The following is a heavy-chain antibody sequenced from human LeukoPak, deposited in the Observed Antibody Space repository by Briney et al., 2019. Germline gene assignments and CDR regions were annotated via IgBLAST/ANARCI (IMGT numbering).Heavy chain of an antibody. CDR2: IIPILGIA. J-gene: IGHJ4*02. CDR3: ARYPFPPQGTNVAVADPDHFDY. CDR1: GGTFSSYA. D-gene: IGHD6-19*01. Sequence: SVKVSCKASGGTFSSYAISWVRQAPGQGLERMGRIIPILGIANHAQKFQGRVTITADKSTSTAYMELSSLRSEDTAVYYCARYPFPPQGTNVAVADPDHFDYWGQGTLVTVSS. V-gene: IGHV1-69*04.